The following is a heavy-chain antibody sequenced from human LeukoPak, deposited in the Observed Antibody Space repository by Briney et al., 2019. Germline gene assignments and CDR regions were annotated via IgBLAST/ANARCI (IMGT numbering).Heavy chain of an antibody. CDR3: AKGPVFVATIAYYFDY. CDR1: GFTFSSYA. D-gene: IGHD5-12*01. Sequence: TGGSLRLSCAASGFTFSSYAMSWVRQAPGKGLEWVSAISGSGGSTCYADSVKGRFTISRDNSKNTLYLQMNSLRAEDTAVYYCAKGPVFVATIAYYFDYWGQGTLVTVSS. V-gene: IGHV3-23*01. CDR2: ISGSGGST. J-gene: IGHJ4*02.